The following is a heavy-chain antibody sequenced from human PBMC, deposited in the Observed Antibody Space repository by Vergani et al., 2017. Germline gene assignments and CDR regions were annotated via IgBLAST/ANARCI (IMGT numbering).Heavy chain of an antibody. Sequence: QVQLVQSGAEVKKPGSSVKVSCKASGGTFSSYAISWVRQAPGQGLEWMGGIIPIFGTANYAQKFQGRVTITADESTSTAYMELNSLRAEDTAVYYCAKGGVPAAIIAYYFDYWGQGTLVTVSS. J-gene: IGHJ4*02. CDR3: AKGGVPAAIIAYYFDY. D-gene: IGHD2-2*01. CDR1: GGTFSSYA. CDR2: IIPIFGTA. V-gene: IGHV1-69*01.